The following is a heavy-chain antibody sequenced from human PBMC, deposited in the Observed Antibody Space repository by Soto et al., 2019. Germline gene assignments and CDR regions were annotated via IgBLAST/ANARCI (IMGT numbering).Heavy chain of an antibody. Sequence: HLVESGGDLVKPGGSLRLSCAASGFMFSSAWMSWVRQAPGKGLEWVGRIKSKRDGGTTDYAPPVKGRFVISRDDSKNTLYLQMNSLKTADTAVYYFVGGWNDLWGQGTLVAVSS. V-gene: IGHV3-15*01. J-gene: IGHJ4*02. CDR2: IKSKRDGGTT. CDR3: VGGWNDL. CDR1: GFMFSSAW. D-gene: IGHD1-1*01.